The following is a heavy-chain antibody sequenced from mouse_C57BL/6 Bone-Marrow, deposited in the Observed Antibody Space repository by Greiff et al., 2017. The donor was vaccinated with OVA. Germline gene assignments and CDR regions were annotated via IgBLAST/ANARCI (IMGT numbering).Heavy chain of an antibody. V-gene: IGHV7-1*01. CDR2: SRNKANDYTT. CDR1: GFTFSDFY. D-gene: IGHD1-1*01. Sequence: VQLMESGGGLVQSGRSLRLSCATSGFTFSDFYMEWVRQAPGKGLEWIAASRNKANDYTTEYSASVKGRFIVSRDTSQSILYLQMNALRAEDTAIYYCARDDPYYYGSRGFAYWGQGTLVTVSA. J-gene: IGHJ3*01. CDR3: ARDDPYYYGSRGFAY.